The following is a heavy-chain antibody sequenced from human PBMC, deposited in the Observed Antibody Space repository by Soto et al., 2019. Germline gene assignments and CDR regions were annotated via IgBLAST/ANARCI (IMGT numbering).Heavy chain of an antibody. CDR3: ARDGVIGYHDHWSGPPRYGMEV. V-gene: IGHV4-61*01. CDR2: IYYRGCT. Sequence: SETLSVTCTVSGGSVSSGSYYWIWIRQPPGKGLEWIGYIYYRGCTNYSPSLKGRVTISVDTSKPQFSLKLSSVTAADTAVYYCARDGVIGYHDHWSGPPRYGMEVWGQGTTVTVSS. D-gene: IGHD3-3*01. J-gene: IGHJ6*02. CDR1: GGSVSSGSYY.